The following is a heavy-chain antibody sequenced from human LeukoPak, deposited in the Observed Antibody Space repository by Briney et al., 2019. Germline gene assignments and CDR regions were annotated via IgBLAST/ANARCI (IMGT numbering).Heavy chain of an antibody. V-gene: IGHV1-69*13. CDR1: GYTFSGSY. D-gene: IGHD6-13*01. CDR3: ARVSIIAAAGTGEDY. J-gene: IGHJ4*02. Sequence: GASVKVSCKASGYTFSGSYMHWVRQAPGQGLEWMGGIIPIFGTANYAQKFQGRVTITADESTSTAYMELSSLRSEDTAVYYCARVSIIAAAGTGEDYWGQGTLVTVSS. CDR2: IIPIFGTA.